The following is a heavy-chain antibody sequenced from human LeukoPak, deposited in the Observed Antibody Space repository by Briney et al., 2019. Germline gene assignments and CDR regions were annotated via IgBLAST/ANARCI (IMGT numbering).Heavy chain of an antibody. D-gene: IGHD3-10*01. J-gene: IGHJ4*02. CDR2: ISWNSGSI. CDR1: GFTFDDYA. V-gene: IGHV3-9*01. Sequence: PGRSLRLSCAASGFTFDDYAMHWVRQAPGKGLEWVSGISWNSGSIDYADSVKGRFTISRDNAKNSLYLQMNSLRAEDTAVYYCARTGYGSGSYSSYWGQGTLVTVSS. CDR3: ARTGYGSGSYSSY.